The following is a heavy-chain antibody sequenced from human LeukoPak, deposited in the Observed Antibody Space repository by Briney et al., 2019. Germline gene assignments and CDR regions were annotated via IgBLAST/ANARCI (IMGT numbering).Heavy chain of an antibody. CDR1: GFTFSSYS. Sequence: GGSLRLSCAASGFTFSSYSMNWVRQAPGKGLEWVSYISSSSSTIYYADSVKGRFTISRDNAKNSLYLQMNSLRAEGTAVYYCARIAVTMVRGVNNWFDPWGQGTLVTVSS. CDR3: ARIAVTMVRGVNNWFDP. CDR2: ISSSSSTI. D-gene: IGHD3-10*01. J-gene: IGHJ5*02. V-gene: IGHV3-48*01.